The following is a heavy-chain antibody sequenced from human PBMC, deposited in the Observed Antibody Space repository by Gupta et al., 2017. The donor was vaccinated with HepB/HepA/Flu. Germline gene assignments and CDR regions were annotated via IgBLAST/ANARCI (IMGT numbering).Heavy chain of an antibody. D-gene: IGHD1-26*01. J-gene: IGHJ4*02. CDR3: AKDIVVPRAYYFDY. CDR2: ISGSGGST. Sequence: EVQLLASGGGLVQPGGSLRLSCAASGLTFRSYAMSWVRQAPGKGLEWVSAISGSGGSTYYADSVKGRFTISRDNSKNTLYLQMNSLRAEDTAVYYCAKDIVVPRAYYFDYWGQGTLVTVSS. CDR1: GLTFRSYA. V-gene: IGHV3-23*01.